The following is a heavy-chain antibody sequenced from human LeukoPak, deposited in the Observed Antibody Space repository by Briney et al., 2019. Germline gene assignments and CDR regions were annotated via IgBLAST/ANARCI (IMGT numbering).Heavy chain of an antibody. V-gene: IGHV3-23*01. D-gene: IGHD2-8*01. CDR1: GFTFSSYA. CDR3: AKMRYCAIGVCYTGAPLDS. CDR2: ISGSGDTP. Sequence: GGSLRLSCAASGFTFSSYAMSWVRQAPGKGLEWVSAISGSGDTPYYADSAKSPFTTSRDDPKNTMYLQMNTPRAEDTAVYYCAKMRYCAIGVCYTGAPLDSWGQGTLVSVSS. J-gene: IGHJ4*02.